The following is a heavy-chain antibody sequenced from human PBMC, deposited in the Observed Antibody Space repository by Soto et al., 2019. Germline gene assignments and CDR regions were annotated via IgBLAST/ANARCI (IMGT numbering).Heavy chain of an antibody. CDR3: ASEDSSGYSNY. V-gene: IGHV5-10-1*01. Sequence: PGESLNMSCHGSGYSFTSYCISWVLQMPGKGLEWMGRIDHSDSYTNYSPSFQGHVTISADKSISTAYLQWSSLKASDTAMYYCASEDSSGYSNYWGQGTLVTVSS. CDR1: GYSFTSYC. D-gene: IGHD3-22*01. J-gene: IGHJ4*02. CDR2: IDHSDSYT.